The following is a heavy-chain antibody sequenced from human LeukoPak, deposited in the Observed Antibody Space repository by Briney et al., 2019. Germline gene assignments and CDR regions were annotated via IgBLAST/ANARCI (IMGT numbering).Heavy chain of an antibody. Sequence: SETLSLTCTVSGGSISSYYWSWIRQPAGKGLEWIGRIYTSGSTNYNPSLKSRVTMSVDTSKNRFSLKLSSVTAADTAVYYCARGGLVEYSNYRYYYYYYGMDVWGQGTTVTVSS. J-gene: IGHJ6*02. CDR3: ARGGLVEYSNYRYYYYYYGMDV. V-gene: IGHV4-4*07. CDR2: IYTSGST. D-gene: IGHD4-11*01. CDR1: GGSISSYY.